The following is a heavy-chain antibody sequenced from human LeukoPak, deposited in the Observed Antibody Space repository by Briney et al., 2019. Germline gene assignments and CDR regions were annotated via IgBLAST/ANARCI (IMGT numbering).Heavy chain of an antibody. D-gene: IGHD2-8*02. Sequence: SETLSLTCSVSGSSIRSYYWSWIRQPPGKGLEGIGHIYTSGSTNDSPSLEGLASLSIDTSNNHFSLTLSSVTDADTGVYYCARHPLLGSYWFFDLWGRAPWSLSPQ. CDR2: IYTSGST. CDR1: GSSIRSYY. V-gene: IGHV4-4*09. CDR3: ARHPLLGSYWFFDL. J-gene: IGHJ2*01.